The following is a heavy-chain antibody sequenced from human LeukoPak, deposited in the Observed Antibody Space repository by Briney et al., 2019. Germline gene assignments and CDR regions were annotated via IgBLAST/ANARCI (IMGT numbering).Heavy chain of an antibody. CDR2: INPNSGGT. Sequence: ASVKVSCKASGYTFTGYYMHWVRQAPGQGLEWMGWINPNSGGTNYAQKFQGRVTMTRDTSISTAYMELSRLRSDDTAVYYCARVGSSRGLGAFDIWGQGTMATVSS. J-gene: IGHJ3*02. CDR1: GYTFTGYY. CDR3: ARVGSSRGLGAFDI. V-gene: IGHV1-2*02. D-gene: IGHD1-26*01.